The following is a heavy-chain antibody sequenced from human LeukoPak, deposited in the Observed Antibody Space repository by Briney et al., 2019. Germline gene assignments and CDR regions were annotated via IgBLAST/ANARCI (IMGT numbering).Heavy chain of an antibody. CDR2: ISGSGGST. CDR3: AILTRRDGNNPFDY. Sequence: GGSLRLSCAASGFTFSSYAMSWVRQAPGKGLEWVSGISGSGGSTYYADSVKDRFTISRDNSKNTLSLQVNSLGAEDTAVYYCAILTRRDGNNPFDYWGQGTLVTVSS. CDR1: GFTFSSYA. D-gene: IGHD5-24*01. J-gene: IGHJ4*02. V-gene: IGHV3-23*01.